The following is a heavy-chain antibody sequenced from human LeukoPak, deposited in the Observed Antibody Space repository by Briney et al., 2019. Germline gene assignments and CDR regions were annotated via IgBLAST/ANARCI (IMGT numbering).Heavy chain of an antibody. V-gene: IGHV1-24*01. Sequence: GASVKVSCKVSGYTLTELSMHSVRQAPGKGLEWMGGFDPEDGETIYAQKFQDRVTMTVDTSTDTAHMELRSLRSEDTAVYYFETAIRQQWLDHQQRDPRDYWGQETLVTVSS. CDR2: FDPEDGET. D-gene: IGHD6-19*01. CDR1: GYTLTELS. CDR3: ETAIRQQWLDHQQRDPRDY. J-gene: IGHJ4*02.